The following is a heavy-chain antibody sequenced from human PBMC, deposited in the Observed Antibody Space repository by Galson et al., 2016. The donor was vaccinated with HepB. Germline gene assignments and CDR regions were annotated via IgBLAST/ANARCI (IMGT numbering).Heavy chain of an antibody. D-gene: IGHD2-15*01. CDR3: ARARIYCSGGSCRGAYDI. CDR1: GGSIKSYY. CDR2: IYHSGST. J-gene: IGHJ3*02. Sequence: SETLSLTCTVSGGSIKSYYWSWIRQPPGKRLEWIAYIYHSGSTKYNPSLKSRVTISIDTSKSQISLKASSVTAADTAMYYCARARIYCSGGSCRGAYDIWGQGTMVTVSS. V-gene: IGHV4-59*01.